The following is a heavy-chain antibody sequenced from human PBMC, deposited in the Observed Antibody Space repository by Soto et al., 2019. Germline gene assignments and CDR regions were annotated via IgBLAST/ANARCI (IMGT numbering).Heavy chain of an antibody. J-gene: IGHJ6*02. CDR2: ISFDGSNK. D-gene: IGHD6-19*01. Sequence: QMQLVESGGDVVQPGASLRLSCAASGFTFNYYPMHWVRQTPGKGLEWVAVISFDGSNKYYADSVKGRFTISRDNSKNMWYLQMNSLRAEDAAVYYCARLPGALVAVLYIYPLDGREAMSDVDVWGQGTTVSVSS. V-gene: IGHV3-30-3*01. CDR3: ARLPGALVAVLYIYPLDGREAMSDVDV. CDR1: GFTFNYYP.